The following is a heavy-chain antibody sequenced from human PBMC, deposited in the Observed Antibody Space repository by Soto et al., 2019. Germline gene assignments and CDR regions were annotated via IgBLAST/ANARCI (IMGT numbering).Heavy chain of an antibody. V-gene: IGHV1-3*04. CDR1: GYTFTNNV. Sequence: ASVKVSCKASGYTFTNNVIHWLRQAPGQTLEWMGWIHTAKGNTKYSQKFEARVTLTRDTAASTAYMELNSLRSDDTAVYYCARDPIWTYTWNYARLNYLHPCGPGTIVTVYS. CDR3: ARDPIWTYTWNYARLNYLHP. D-gene: IGHD1-7*01. J-gene: IGHJ5*02. CDR2: IHTAKGNT.